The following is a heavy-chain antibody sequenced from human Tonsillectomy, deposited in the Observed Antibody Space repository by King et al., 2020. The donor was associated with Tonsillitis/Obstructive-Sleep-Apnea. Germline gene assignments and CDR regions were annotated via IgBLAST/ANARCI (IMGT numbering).Heavy chain of an antibody. J-gene: IGHJ3*02. CDR3: AREEGYCSGGSCYPDAFDI. D-gene: IGHD2-15*01. V-gene: IGHV4-59*01. Sequence: VQLQESGPGLVKPSETLSLTCTVSGGSISGYYWSWIRQPPGKGLEWIGYIYYSGSTNYNPSLKSRVTISVDTSKNQFSLKLSSVTAAVTAVYYCAREEGYCSGGSCYPDAFDIWGQGTMVIVSS. CDR1: GGSISGYY. CDR2: IYYSGST.